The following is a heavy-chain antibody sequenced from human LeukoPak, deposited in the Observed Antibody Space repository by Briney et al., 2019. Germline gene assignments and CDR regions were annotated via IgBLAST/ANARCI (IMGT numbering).Heavy chain of an antibody. Sequence: PGGSLRLSCVVSGFSFSSYGMHWVRQAPGKGLEWVAVISYDGSSKYYADSVKGRFTISRDNSKNTLYLQMNSLRAEDTAVYYCAKREYSSGWYVPGPDYWGQGTLVTVSS. CDR2: ISYDGSSK. V-gene: IGHV3-30*18. CDR1: GFSFSSYG. J-gene: IGHJ4*02. CDR3: AKREYSSGWYVPGPDY. D-gene: IGHD6-19*01.